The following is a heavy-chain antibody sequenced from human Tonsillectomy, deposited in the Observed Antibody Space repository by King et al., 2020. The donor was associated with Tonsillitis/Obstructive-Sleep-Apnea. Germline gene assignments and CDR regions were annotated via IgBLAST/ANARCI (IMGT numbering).Heavy chain of an antibody. V-gene: IGHV3-53*04. CDR1: GFTVSSNY. CDR2: IYSGGST. J-gene: IGHJ6*03. CDR3: AGVRGEDYYYYYYMDV. D-gene: IGHD3-16*01. Sequence: VQLVESGGGLVQPGGSLRLSCAASGFTVSSNYMSWVRQAPGKGLEWVSVIYSGGSTYYADSVKGRFTISRHNSKNTLYLQMNSLRAEDTAVYYCAGVRGEDYYYYYYMDVWGKGTTVTVSS.